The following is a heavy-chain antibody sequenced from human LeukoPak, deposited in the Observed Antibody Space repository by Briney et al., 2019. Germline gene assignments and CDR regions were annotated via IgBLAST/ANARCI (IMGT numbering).Heavy chain of an antibody. V-gene: IGHV3-7*01. CDR2: IKQDGSEK. D-gene: IGHD2-2*01. CDR3: ARSLRDCSSTSCYASDY. CDR1: GFSFSSYW. Sequence: GGSLRLSCGASGFSFSSYWMTWVRQAPGKGLEWVANIKQDGSEKYYGDSVKGRFTISRDNAKNSLYLQMNSLRAEDTAVYYCARSLRDCSSTSCYASDYWGQGTLVTVSS. J-gene: IGHJ4*02.